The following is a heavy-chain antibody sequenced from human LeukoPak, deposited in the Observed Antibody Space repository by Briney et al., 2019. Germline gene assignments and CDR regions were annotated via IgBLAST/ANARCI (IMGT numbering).Heavy chain of an antibody. V-gene: IGHV3-33*01. Sequence: PGGSLRLSCAASGFIFSTHGMHWVRQAPGKGLEWVAVIWYDGSDKYYADSVKGRFTISRDNSKSTLYLEMNSLRAEDTAVYYCARGQWFGESPYGMDVWGQGTTVTVSS. CDR3: ARGQWFGESPYGMDV. CDR2: IWYDGSDK. J-gene: IGHJ6*02. D-gene: IGHD3-10*01. CDR1: GFIFSTHG.